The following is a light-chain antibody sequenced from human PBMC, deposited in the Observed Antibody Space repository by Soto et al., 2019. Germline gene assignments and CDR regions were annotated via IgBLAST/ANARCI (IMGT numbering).Light chain of an antibody. Sequence: QSVLTQPPSASGAPGQSVTISCSGSTSNIGSHSVNWYRHLPGTAPKVVMFSNDERPSGVPDRISGSKSGTSASLTISGLQSEDGADYYCAAWDNSLTGHLVFGGGTKVTVL. CDR2: SND. CDR1: TSNIGSHS. V-gene: IGLV1-44*01. J-gene: IGLJ2*01. CDR3: AAWDNSLTGHLV.